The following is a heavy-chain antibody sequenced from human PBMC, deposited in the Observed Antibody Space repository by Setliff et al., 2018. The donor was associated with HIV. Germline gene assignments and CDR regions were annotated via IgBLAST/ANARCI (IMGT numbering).Heavy chain of an antibody. CDR3: TTGGAD. Sequence: GGSLRLSCAASGFTFSKTWMTWVRQAPGEGLEWVGRIKSNIDGGTRDYAAPVKGRFTISRDDSKNTVYLQMNSLKSEDSALYYCTTGGADWGQGTRVTVSS. D-gene: IGHD3-16*01. CDR2: IKSNIDGGTR. CDR1: GFTFSKTW. V-gene: IGHV3-15*01. J-gene: IGHJ4*02.